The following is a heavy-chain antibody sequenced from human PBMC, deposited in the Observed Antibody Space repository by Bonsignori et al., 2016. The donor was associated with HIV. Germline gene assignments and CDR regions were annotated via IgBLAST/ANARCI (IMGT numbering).Heavy chain of an antibody. CDR2: IRYDGSNK. Sequence: WIRQPPGKGLEWVSFIRYDGSNKYYTDSVKGRFTISRDNSQRIVYLQMNNLRPEDTAVYFCAKWTSYYYDNGVYYSRGFDSWGQGTLVTVSS. D-gene: IGHD3-22*01. J-gene: IGHJ4*02. V-gene: IGHV3-30*02. CDR3: AKWTSYYYDNGVYYSRGFDS.